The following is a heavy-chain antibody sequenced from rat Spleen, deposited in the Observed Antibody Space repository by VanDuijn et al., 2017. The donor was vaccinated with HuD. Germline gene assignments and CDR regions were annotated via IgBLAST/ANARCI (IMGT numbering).Heavy chain of an antibody. D-gene: IGHD1-6*01. CDR1: GFIFNNYD. CDR2: ISPSGGNT. CDR3: ARRHYGYTDYFDY. V-gene: IGHV5-25*01. J-gene: IGHJ2*01. Sequence: EVQLVESGGGLVQPGGSLQVSCAASGFIFNNYDMAWVRQTPTKGLEWVASISPSGGNTYYRDSVKGRFTISRDNAKSTLSLQMDSLRSEDTATYYCARRHYGYTDYFDYWGQGVMVTVSS.